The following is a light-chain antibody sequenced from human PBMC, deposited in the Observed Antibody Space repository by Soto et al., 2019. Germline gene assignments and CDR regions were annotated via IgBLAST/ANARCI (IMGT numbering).Light chain of an antibody. Sequence: DIQMTQSPSSLSASVGDRVTVTCRASQSIGRYLNWYQQKPGKTPKLLIYDVSSLQTGVPSRFSGDGSGTDFTLTISGLQPEDVATYYCQQSFSAPRTFGQGTKLEIQ. CDR2: DVS. CDR1: QSIGRY. V-gene: IGKV1-39*01. J-gene: IGKJ2*01. CDR3: QQSFSAPRT.